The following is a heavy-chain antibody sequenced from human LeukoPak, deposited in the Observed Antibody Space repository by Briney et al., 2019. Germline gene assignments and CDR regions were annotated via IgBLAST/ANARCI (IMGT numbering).Heavy chain of an antibody. J-gene: IGHJ4*02. V-gene: IGHV4-30-4*01. CDR2: IYYSGST. Sequence: SQTLSLTCTVSGGSISSGDYYWSWIRQPPGKGLEWIGYIYYSGSTYYNPSLKSRVTISVDTSKNQFSLKLSSVTAADTAVYYCARGGDGYNLGILDYWGQGTLVTVSS. CDR3: ARGGDGYNLGILDY. D-gene: IGHD5-24*01. CDR1: GGSISSGDYY.